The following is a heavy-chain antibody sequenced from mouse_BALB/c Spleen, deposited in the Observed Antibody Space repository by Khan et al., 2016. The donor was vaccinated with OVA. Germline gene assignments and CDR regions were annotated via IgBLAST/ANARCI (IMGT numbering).Heavy chain of an antibody. Sequence: QVQLQQSGAELARPGASVKMSCKASGYIFTSYMIHWVKQRPGQGLEWIGDINPSSDYNNYNQKFKDKATLTADKSSSTAYMQLSSLTSEDCAVYYCARGGYGSFGYWGQGTLVTGSA. J-gene: IGHJ3*02. V-gene: IGHV1-4*01. D-gene: IGHD1-1*01. CDR2: INPSSDYN. CDR1: GYIFTSYM. CDR3: ARGGYGSFGY.